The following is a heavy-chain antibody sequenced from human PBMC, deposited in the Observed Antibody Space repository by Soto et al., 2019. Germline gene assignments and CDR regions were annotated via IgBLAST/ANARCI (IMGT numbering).Heavy chain of an antibody. CDR3: TRQPLDVPAASAIDY. V-gene: IGHV3-73*02. Sequence: EVQLVESGGGLVQPGGSLKLSCAASGFTFSGSTIHWVRQTSGKGLEWVGRIPSKTNTYATAYAASVKGRFTISRDDSKNTAYLQMDSLKTEDTAVYYCTRQPLDVPAASAIDYWGQGTLVTVSS. D-gene: IGHD2-2*01. CDR2: IPSKTNTYAT. J-gene: IGHJ4*02. CDR1: GFTFSGST.